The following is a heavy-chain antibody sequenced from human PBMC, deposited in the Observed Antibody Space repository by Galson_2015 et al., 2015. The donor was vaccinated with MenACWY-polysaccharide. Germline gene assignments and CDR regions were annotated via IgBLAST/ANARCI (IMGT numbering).Heavy chain of an antibody. CDR1: GGSVSSDTDH. CDR2: LSSNERA. CDR3: AREPTYSGSFGWFDP. J-gene: IGHJ5*02. Sequence: SETLSLTCTVSGGSVSSDTDHWSWLRQPPGKGLEWIGYLSSNERANNNPSLKSRVTISLDTSKNQSSLRLTSVTAADTAMYYCAREPTYSGSFGWFDPWGQGTLVTVSS. D-gene: IGHD1-26*01. V-gene: IGHV4-61*01.